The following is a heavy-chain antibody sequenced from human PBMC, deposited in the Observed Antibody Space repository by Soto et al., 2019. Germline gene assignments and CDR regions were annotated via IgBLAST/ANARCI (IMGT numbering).Heavy chain of an antibody. J-gene: IGHJ4*02. Sequence: SGGSLRLSCATSGFMFSRYWMHWVRQIPGKGLLWVSRINSDGSSTNYADSVKGRFTISRDNAKNTLYPQINSLRAEDTAVYYCARGIEHYYGTSGYYHFDNWGQGTLVTV. CDR2: INSDGSST. CDR1: GFMFSRYW. V-gene: IGHV3-74*01. D-gene: IGHD3-22*01. CDR3: ARGIEHYYGTSGYYHFDN.